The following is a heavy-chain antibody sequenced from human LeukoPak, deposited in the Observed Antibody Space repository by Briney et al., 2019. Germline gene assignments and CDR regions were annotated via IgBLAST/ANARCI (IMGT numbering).Heavy chain of an antibody. CDR1: GFIFGGYA. V-gene: IGHV3-23*01. J-gene: IGHJ4*02. D-gene: IGHD6-13*01. CDR3: AKGRASSSWSCFDY. CDR2: VSGSGGET. Sequence: GGSLRLSCAASGFIFGGYAMSWVRQAPGKGLEWVSTVSGSGGETYYADSVKGRFTISRDQSKNTLYLQMNSLRAEDTAIYYCAKGRASSSWSCFDYWGQGTLVTVSS.